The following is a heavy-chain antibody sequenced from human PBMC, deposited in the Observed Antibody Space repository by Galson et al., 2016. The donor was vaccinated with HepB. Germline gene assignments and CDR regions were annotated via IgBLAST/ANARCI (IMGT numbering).Heavy chain of an antibody. Sequence: SLRLSCAASGFNFNMFVIHWVRQAPGKGLAWVAAVSYDGMNKFYADSVKGRFTISRDKSHNTVDLQMNSLRPDDTAVYYCAIGQAFDFWGQGSLVTASS. CDR3: AIGQAFDF. J-gene: IGHJ4*02. V-gene: IGHV3-30*04. CDR2: VSYDGMNK. CDR1: GFNFNMFV.